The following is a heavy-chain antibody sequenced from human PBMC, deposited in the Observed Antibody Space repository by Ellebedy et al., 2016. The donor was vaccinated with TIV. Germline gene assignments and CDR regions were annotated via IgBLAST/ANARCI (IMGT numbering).Heavy chain of an antibody. CDR1: GFTFSSYA. Sequence: PGWSLRLSCAASGFTFSSYAMSWVRQAPGKGLEWVSAISGSGDSPHYADSVKGRFTISRDTSKNTLYLKMNSLRAEDKAVYYCAKDRFSSAWYGGYFDYWGQGTLVTVSS. D-gene: IGHD6-19*01. J-gene: IGHJ4*02. CDR2: ISGSGDSP. V-gene: IGHV3-23*01. CDR3: AKDRFSSAWYGGYFDY.